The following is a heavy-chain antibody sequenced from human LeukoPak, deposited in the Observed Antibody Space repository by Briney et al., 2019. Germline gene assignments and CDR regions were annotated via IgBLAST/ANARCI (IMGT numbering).Heavy chain of an antibody. CDR2: IYYSGST. Sequence: SETLSLTCTVSGGSISSSSYYWGWIRQPPGKGLEWIGSIYYSGSTNYNPSLKSRVTISVDTSKNQFSLKLSSVTAADTAVYYCARFYSSSWYYFDYWGQGTLVTVSS. CDR1: GGSISSSSYY. J-gene: IGHJ4*02. CDR3: ARFYSSSWYYFDY. D-gene: IGHD6-13*01. V-gene: IGHV4-39*07.